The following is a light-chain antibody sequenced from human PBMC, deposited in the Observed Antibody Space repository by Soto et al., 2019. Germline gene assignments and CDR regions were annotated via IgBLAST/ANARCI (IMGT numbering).Light chain of an antibody. V-gene: IGLV1-47*01. CDR1: SSNIGINY. J-gene: IGLJ1*01. Sequence: QSVLTQPPSASGTPGQTVTIACSGSSSNIGINYGYWYQQLPGTAPKLLIYRNNQRPSGVPDRCPVSKSGTAASLTISGLRSEDEGYYDCATWDDSLSAPYVVGTGTKLTVL. CDR2: RNN. CDR3: ATWDDSLSAPYV.